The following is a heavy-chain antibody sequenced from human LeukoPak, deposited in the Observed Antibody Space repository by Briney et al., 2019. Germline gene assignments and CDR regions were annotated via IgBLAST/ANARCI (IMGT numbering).Heavy chain of an antibody. CDR2: INPNSGGT. J-gene: IGHJ2*01. V-gene: IGHV1-2*02. Sequence: ASVKASCKASGYTFIGYYMHWVRQAPGQGLEWMGWINPNSGGTNYAQKFQGRVTMTRDTSISTAYMELSRLRSDDTAVYYCARDVTGDQSWFFDLWGRGTLVTVSS. D-gene: IGHD7-27*01. CDR1: GYTFIGYY. CDR3: ARDVTGDQSWFFDL.